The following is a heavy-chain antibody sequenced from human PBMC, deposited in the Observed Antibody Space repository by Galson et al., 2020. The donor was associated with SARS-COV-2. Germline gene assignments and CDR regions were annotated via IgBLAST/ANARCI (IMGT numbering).Heavy chain of an antibody. CDR1: GFSLSTSGVG. J-gene: IGHJ5*02. Sequence: SGPTLVIHTQPLTPTCTFSGFSLSTSGVGVAWIRQPPGKALEWLAPIYWNDDKRYSPSLMSRLTITKDTSKNQVVLTMTNMDPVDTATYYCTHTPSGSYSNWFDPWGQGTLVTVSS. CDR2: IYWNDDK. D-gene: IGHD1-26*01. V-gene: IGHV2-5*01. CDR3: THTPSGSYSNWFDP.